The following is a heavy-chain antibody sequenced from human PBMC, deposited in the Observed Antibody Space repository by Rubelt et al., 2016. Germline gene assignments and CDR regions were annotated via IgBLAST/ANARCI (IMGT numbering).Heavy chain of an antibody. CDR1: GYTFNNYD. CDR3: ARGGDCSSTSCSYYYYGMDV. CDR2: INPNSGGT. V-gene: IGHV1-2*06. Sequence: PGASVKVSCKTSGYTFNNYDFNWVRQAPGQGLEWMGRINPNSGGTNYAQKFQGRVTMTRDTSISTAYMELRSLRSDDTAVYYCARGGDCSSTSCSYYYYGMDVWGQGTTVTVSS. D-gene: IGHD2-2*01. J-gene: IGHJ6*02.